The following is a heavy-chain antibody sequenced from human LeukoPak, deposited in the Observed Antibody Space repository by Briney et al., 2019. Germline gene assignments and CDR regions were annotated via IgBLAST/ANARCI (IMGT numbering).Heavy chain of an antibody. D-gene: IGHD3-22*01. CDR1: GFTFSDYA. V-gene: IGHV3-49*04. Sequence: GGSLRLSCTTSGFTFSDYAVSWVRQAPGKGLEWIGFIRNKANGGTTEYAASVKDRFTISRDDSKTIAHLQMSSLKTEDTAVYYCSRFYSSGWASGAFDIWGQGTMVTVSS. J-gene: IGHJ3*02. CDR2: IRNKANGGTT. CDR3: SRFYSSGWASGAFDI.